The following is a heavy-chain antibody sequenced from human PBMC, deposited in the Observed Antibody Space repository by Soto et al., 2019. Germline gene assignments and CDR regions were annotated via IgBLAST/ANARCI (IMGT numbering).Heavy chain of an antibody. V-gene: IGHV3-23*01. Sequence: GESLRLSCAASGFTFDGYAMSWVRQAPGKGLQWVSSIGGSGDGTYYADSVKGRFTISRDNSKNTLYLQMNSLRAEDTAVYYCARAREVTFIRMPSSHWGQGTLVTVSS. D-gene: IGHD6-6*01. CDR2: IGGSGDGT. CDR1: GFTFDGYA. CDR3: ARAREVTFIRMPSSH. J-gene: IGHJ4*02.